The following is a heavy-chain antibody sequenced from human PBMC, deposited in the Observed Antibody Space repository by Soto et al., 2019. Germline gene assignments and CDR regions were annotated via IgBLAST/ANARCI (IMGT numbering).Heavy chain of an antibody. CDR2: INAGNGNT. V-gene: IGHV1-3*05. Sequence: QVQLVQSGAEEKKPGASVKFSCKASGYTFTSYAMHWVRQAPGQRLEWMGWINAGNGNTKYSQKFQGRVTITRDTSASTAYMERSSLRSEDTAVYYCARAPGGPGIAEYWGQGTLVTVSS. J-gene: IGHJ4*02. CDR3: ARAPGGPGIAEY. CDR1: GYTFTSYA. D-gene: IGHD6-13*01.